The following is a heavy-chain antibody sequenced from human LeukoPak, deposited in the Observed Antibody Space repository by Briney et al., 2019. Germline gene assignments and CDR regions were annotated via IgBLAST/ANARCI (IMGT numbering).Heavy chain of an antibody. CDR1: GFTFSNAW. CDR2: IKSKTDGGTT. J-gene: IGHJ4*02. D-gene: IGHD3-9*01. Sequence: SGGSLRLSCAASGFTFSNAWMSWVRQAPGKGLEWVGRIKSKTDGGTTDYAAPVKGRFTISRDDSKNTLYLQMNSLKTEDTAVYYCTTDLYYDILTRYYSVDYWGQGTLVTVSS. V-gene: IGHV3-15*01. CDR3: TTDLYYDILTRYYSVDY.